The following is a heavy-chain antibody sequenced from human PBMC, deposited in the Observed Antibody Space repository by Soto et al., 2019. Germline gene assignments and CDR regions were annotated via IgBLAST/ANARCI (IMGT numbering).Heavy chain of an antibody. J-gene: IGHJ4*02. CDR3: VRDSGDTTLRQWGRSFHY. CDR1: GFTFTNYY. D-gene: IGHD1-1*01. V-gene: IGHV1-46*01. Sequence: ASVKVSCKASGFTFTNYYIHWVRQAPGQGLEWMGLINPSGGGTFYAQKFQGRVTVTRDTSTGTVYMELSNLRSEDTAVYFCVRDSGDTTLRQWGRSFHYWGQGTLVTVSS. CDR2: INPSGGGT.